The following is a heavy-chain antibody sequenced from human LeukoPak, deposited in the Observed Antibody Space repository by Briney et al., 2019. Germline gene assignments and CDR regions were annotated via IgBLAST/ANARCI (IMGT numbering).Heavy chain of an antibody. Sequence: PWETLSLTCTVPGGSISSYYWSWIWQPAGKGLEWIGRIYTCGSTNYNPSLKSRVTISVDTSKNQFSLKLSSVTAADTAVYYCASSENDYGGNSWGQGTLVTASS. CDR2: IYTCGST. CDR3: ASSENDYGGNS. CDR1: GGSISSYY. V-gene: IGHV4-4*07. D-gene: IGHD4-23*01. J-gene: IGHJ4*02.